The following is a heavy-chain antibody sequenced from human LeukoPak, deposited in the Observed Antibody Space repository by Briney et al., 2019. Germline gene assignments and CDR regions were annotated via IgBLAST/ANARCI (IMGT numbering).Heavy chain of an antibody. CDR3: ARDFASVGHNDAFDI. D-gene: IGHD2-15*01. CDR1: GFTFSDYA. Sequence: GGSLRLSCAASGFTFSDYAMNWVRQAPGKGLEWVSYISSSSSSSSTIYYVDPVTGRFTISRDNAKNSLYLQMDRLRAEDTAVYYCARDFASVGHNDAFDIWGLGTMVTVSS. J-gene: IGHJ3*02. CDR2: ISSSSSSSSTI. V-gene: IGHV3-48*04.